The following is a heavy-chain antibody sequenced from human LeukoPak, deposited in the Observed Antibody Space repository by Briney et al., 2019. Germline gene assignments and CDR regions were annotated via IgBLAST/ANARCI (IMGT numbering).Heavy chain of an antibody. CDR2: ISGSGGST. V-gene: IGHV3-23*01. D-gene: IGHD2-2*02. J-gene: IGHJ6*02. Sequence: GGSLRLSCAASGFTFSSYAMSWVRQAPGKGLEWVSAISGSGGSTYYADSVKGRFTISRDNSKNTLYLQMNSLRAEDTAVYYCAKGDCSSTSCYSLDVWGQGTTVTVSS. CDR3: AKGDCSSTSCYSLDV. CDR1: GFTFSSYA.